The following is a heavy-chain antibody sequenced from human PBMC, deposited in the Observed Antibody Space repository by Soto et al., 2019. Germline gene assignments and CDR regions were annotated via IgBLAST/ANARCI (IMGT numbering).Heavy chain of an antibody. D-gene: IGHD3-16*02. J-gene: IGHJ4*02. CDR1: GYTFTSYD. V-gene: IGHV1-8*01. CDR3: AKGSQQEGFMITFGGVMVEGGGIDY. CDR2: MNPNSGNT. Sequence: QVQLVQSGAEVKKPGASVKVSCKASGYTFTSYDINWVRQATGQGLEWMGWMNPNSGNTGYAQKFQGRVTMTRNTSIRTGYLELRSLRSEVTAVFYGAKGSQQEGFMITFGGVMVEGGGIDYWGQGTLVTVSS.